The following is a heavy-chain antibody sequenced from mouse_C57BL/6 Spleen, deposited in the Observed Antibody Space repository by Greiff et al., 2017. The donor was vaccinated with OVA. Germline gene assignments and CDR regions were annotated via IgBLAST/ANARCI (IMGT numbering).Heavy chain of an antibody. V-gene: IGHV8-12*01. CDR3: ARSHYYGSNYFDY. D-gene: IGHD1-1*01. CDR1: GFSLSTSGMG. Sequence: QVTLKESGPGILQSSQTLSLTCSFSGFSLSTSGMGVSWIRQPPGKGLEWLAHIYWDDDKRYNPSLKNRPPISKDTSRNQVFLKITSVDTADTATYYCARSHYYGSNYFDYWGQGTTLTVSS. CDR2: IYWDDDK. J-gene: IGHJ2*01.